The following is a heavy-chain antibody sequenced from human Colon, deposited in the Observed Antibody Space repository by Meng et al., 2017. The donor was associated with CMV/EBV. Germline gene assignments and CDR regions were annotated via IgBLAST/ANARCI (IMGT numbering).Heavy chain of an antibody. V-gene: IGHV3-30*02. CDR1: GFPFSIYG. J-gene: IGHJ5*01. CDR2: IRYDGGTE. CDR3: AKGGYYDGGGSDWLDP. D-gene: IGHD3-22*01. Sequence: QVQLVESGXGVVQPGGALRLSXLTSGFPFSIYGIHWVRQAPGKGLEWVAFIRYDGGTEYYADSVKGRFTISRDNSKNTLYLKMNTLTTEDTAVYYCAKGGYYDGGGSDWLDPWGQGALVTVSS.